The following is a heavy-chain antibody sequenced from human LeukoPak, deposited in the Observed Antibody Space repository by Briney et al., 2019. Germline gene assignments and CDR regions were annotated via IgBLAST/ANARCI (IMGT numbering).Heavy chain of an antibody. V-gene: IGHV4-59*01. CDR3: ARGGWYPESFQH. J-gene: IGHJ1*01. CDR1: GGTISSYY. CDR2: IHYSGST. Sequence: SETLSLTCTVSGGTISSYYWNWIRQPPGKGLEWIGYIHYSGSTKYNPSLKSRVTISVDTSKNQFSLKLSSVTAADTAVYYCARGGWYPESFQHWGQGALVTVSS. D-gene: IGHD6-19*01.